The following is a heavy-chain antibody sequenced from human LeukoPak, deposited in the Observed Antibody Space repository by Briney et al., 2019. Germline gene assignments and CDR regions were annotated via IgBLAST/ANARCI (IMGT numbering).Heavy chain of an antibody. CDR2: VFYSGST. J-gene: IGHJ6*02. V-gene: IGHV4-38-2*02. CDR3: AREIDSSGFPHYCYAMDV. D-gene: IGHD3-22*01. CDR1: DYSINSGYY. Sequence: SETLSLTCSVSDYSINSGYYWGWIRQPPGKGLEWIGNVFYSGSTNYNPSLKSRVIISVDMSKNQFSLKLNSVTAADTAVYYCAREIDSSGFPHYCYAMDVWGQGTTVTVSS.